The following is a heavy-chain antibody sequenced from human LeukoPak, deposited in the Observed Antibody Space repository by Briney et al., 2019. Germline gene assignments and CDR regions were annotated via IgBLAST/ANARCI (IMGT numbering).Heavy chain of an antibody. V-gene: IGHV4-61*02. CDR3: ARGFHQYCSSSACYGPSDY. J-gene: IGHJ4*02. Sequence: SETLSLTCTVSGGSISSDSYYWHWIRQPAGRGLEWIGRIYAPENTNYNPSLKSRVTISVDTSKNQFSLKLSSVTAADTAVYYCARGFHQYCSSSACYGPSDYWGRGTLVTVSS. D-gene: IGHD2-2*01. CDR1: GGSISSDSYY. CDR2: IYAPENT.